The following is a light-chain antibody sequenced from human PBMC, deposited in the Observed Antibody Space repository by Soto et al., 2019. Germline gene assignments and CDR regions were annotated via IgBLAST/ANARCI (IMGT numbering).Light chain of an antibody. V-gene: IGLV3-21*02. Sequence: SYELTQPPSVSVAPGQAARITCGGNNVGSKNVHWYQQKPGQAPVLVVHNDSDRPSGIPERFSGSNSGNTATLTISRVEAGDEADYYCQVWDMRNFYVFGTGTKVTV. CDR3: QVWDMRNFYV. CDR1: NVGSKN. J-gene: IGLJ1*01. CDR2: NDS.